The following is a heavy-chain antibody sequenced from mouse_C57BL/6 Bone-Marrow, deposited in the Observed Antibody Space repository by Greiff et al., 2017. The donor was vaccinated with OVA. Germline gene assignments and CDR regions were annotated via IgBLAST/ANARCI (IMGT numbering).Heavy chain of an antibody. CDR1: GYTFTNYW. Sequence: QVHVMRPGAELVRPGTSVKLSCKASGYTFTNYWMPWVKQRPGQGLEWIGVIAPSDSYINYNQKFKGRATLSVDTSSSTAYMHLSSLTSEDSAVYYCAHYGSRLYLHYWGQGTSLTVSS. D-gene: IGHD1-1*01. CDR2: IAPSDSYI. V-gene: IGHV1-59*01. J-gene: IGHJ2*02. CDR3: AHYGSRLYLHY.